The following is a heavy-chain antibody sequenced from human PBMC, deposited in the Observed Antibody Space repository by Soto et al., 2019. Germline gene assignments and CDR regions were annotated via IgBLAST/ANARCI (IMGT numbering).Heavy chain of an antibody. CDR2: INPRFGDT. V-gene: IGHV1-2*02. Sequence: QVQLVQSGAELKEPGDSVRVSCEASGYTFTAYYIHWVRQAPGQGLAWMGWINPRFGDTSYAQDFQGRVSMTRDTSISPVYMELSRLTSDDTAISYCARNMDYYYGPGSGNGHGFWGQGTTVTVFS. CDR3: ARNMDYYYGPGSGNGHGF. J-gene: IGHJ6*02. CDR1: GYTFTAYY. D-gene: IGHD3-10*01.